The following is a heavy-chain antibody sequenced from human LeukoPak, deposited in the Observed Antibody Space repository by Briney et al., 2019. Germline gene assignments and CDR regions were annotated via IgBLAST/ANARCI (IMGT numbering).Heavy chain of an antibody. Sequence: ASVKVSCKASGGTFSSYAISWVRQAPGQGLEWMGGIIPIFGTANYAQKFQGRVTITADESTSTAYMELGSLRSEDTAVYYCASGPLYGDYYYYYGMDVWGQGTTVTVSS. J-gene: IGHJ6*02. CDR3: ASGPLYGDYYYYYGMDV. CDR2: IIPIFGTA. CDR1: GGTFSSYA. V-gene: IGHV1-69*13. D-gene: IGHD4-17*01.